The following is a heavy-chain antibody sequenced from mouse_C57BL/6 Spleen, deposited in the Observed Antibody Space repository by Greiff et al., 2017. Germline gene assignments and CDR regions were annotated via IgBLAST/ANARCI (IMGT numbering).Heavy chain of an antibody. CDR3: ARCYYYGSDYYAMDY. D-gene: IGHD1-1*01. J-gene: IGHJ4*01. CDR1: GYAFSSYW. CDR2: IYPGDGDT. V-gene: IGHV1-80*01. Sequence: QVQLKQSGAELVKPGASVKISCKASGYAFSSYWMNWVKQRPGKGLEWIGQIYPGDGDTNYNGKFKGKATLTADKSSSTAYMQLSSLTSEDSAVYFCARCYYYGSDYYAMDYWGQGTSVTVSS.